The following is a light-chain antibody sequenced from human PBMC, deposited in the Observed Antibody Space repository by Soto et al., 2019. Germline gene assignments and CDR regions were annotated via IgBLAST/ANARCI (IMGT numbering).Light chain of an antibody. V-gene: IGLV2-8*01. CDR2: EVT. J-gene: IGLJ1*01. Sequence: QSALTQPPSASVSPGQSVTISCTGTSSDVGGYNYVSWYQQHPGQAPKIMIYEVTKRPSGVPDRFSGSKSGNTASLTVSGLQAEDEADYYCSSFGGSNNYVFGTGTKVTV. CDR3: SSFGGSNNYV. CDR1: SSDVGGYNY.